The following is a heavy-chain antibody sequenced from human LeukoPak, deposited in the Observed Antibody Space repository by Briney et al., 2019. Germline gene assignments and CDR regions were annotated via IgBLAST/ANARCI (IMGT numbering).Heavy chain of an antibody. CDR3: ARVRLYGSGGFDY. CDR1: GFTFSSYW. CDR2: INSDGSST. J-gene: IGHJ4*02. V-gene: IGHV3-74*01. D-gene: IGHD3-10*01. Sequence: PGGSLRLSCAASGFTFSSYWMHWVRQAPGKGLVWVSRINSDGSSTSYADSVKGRFTISRDNAKNTLYLQMNSLRAEDTAVYYCARVRLYGSGGFDYWGQGTLVTVSS.